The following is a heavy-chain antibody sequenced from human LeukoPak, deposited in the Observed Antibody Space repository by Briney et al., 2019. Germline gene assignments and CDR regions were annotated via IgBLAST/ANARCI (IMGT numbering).Heavy chain of an antibody. D-gene: IGHD1-26*01. CDR1: GFTFSDYW. Sequence: GESLRLSCVASGFTFSDYWMTWVRQAPGKGLEWVANIKQDGSDKKYVDSVKGRFTISRDNAKNLLYLQMDSLRDEDTAVYYCARGGGDYWGQGTLVTVTS. V-gene: IGHV3-7*01. CDR2: IKQDGSDK. CDR3: ARGGGDY. J-gene: IGHJ4*02.